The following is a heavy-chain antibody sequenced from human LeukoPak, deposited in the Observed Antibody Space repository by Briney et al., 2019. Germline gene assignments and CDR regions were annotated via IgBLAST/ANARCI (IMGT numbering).Heavy chain of an antibody. Sequence: ASVKVSCKASGYTFTGYYMHWVRQAPGQGLEWMGWINPNSGGTNYAQKFQGRVTMTRDTSISTAYMELSRLRSDDTAVYYCARNGYYYGSGSYEFDYWGQGTLVTVSS. J-gene: IGHJ4*02. CDR3: ARNGYYYGSGSYEFDY. D-gene: IGHD3-10*01. CDR2: INPNSGGT. V-gene: IGHV1-2*02. CDR1: GYTFTGYY.